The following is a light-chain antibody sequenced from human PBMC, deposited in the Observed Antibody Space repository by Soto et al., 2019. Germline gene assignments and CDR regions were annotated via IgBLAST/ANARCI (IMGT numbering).Light chain of an antibody. CDR2: NTN. CDR1: SGPVFTSSY. J-gene: IGLJ3*02. V-gene: IGLV8-61*01. CDR3: LLYLGGGIWV. Sequence: QTVVTQEPSFSVSPGGTVTLTCGLSSGPVFTSSYPNWYQQTPGQAPRTLIFNTNTRSSGVPDRFSGSILGDKAAITITGAQADDDSYYYCLLYLGGGIWVFGGGTKLTVL.